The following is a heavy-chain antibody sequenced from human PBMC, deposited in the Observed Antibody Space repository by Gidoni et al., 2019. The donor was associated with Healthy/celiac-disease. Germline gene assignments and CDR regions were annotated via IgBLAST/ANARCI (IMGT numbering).Heavy chain of an antibody. CDR2: INSDGSST. CDR1: GFTFSSYW. J-gene: IGHJ4*02. V-gene: IGHV3-74*01. Sequence: EVQLVESGGGLVQPGGSLRLSCAPSGFTFSSYWMHWVRQAPGKGLVWVSRINSDGSSTSYADSVKGRFTISRDNAKNTLYLQMNSLRAEDTAVYYCARAHDYYDSSGYFSLLGYWGQGTLVTVSS. D-gene: IGHD3-22*01. CDR3: ARAHDYYDSSGYFSLLGY.